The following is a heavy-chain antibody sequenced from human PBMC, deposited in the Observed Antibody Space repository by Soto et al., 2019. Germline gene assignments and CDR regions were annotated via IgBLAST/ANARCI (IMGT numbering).Heavy chain of an antibody. CDR1: GFTFSSYS. CDR2: ISSSSSTI. J-gene: IGHJ3*02. D-gene: IGHD2-15*01. CDR3: ARDIVVVVAAFSPSGAFDI. V-gene: IGHV3-48*01. Sequence: PGGSLRLSCAASGFTFSSYSMNWVRQAPGKGLEWVSYISSSSSTIYYADSVKGRFTISRDNAKNSLYLQRNSLRAEDTAVYYCARDIVVVVAAFSPSGAFDIWGQGTMVTVSS.